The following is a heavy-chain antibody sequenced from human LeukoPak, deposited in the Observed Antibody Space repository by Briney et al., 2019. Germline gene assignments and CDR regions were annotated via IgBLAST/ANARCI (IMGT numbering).Heavy chain of an antibody. CDR1: GGSFSGYY. CDR3: ARGMYSSSSFDY. Sequence: SETLSLTCAVYGGSFSGYYWSWMRQPPGKGLEWIGEINHSGSTNYNPSLKSRVTISVDTSKNQFSLKLSSVTAADTAVYYCARGMYSSSSFDYWGQGTLVTVSS. V-gene: IGHV4-34*01. J-gene: IGHJ4*02. CDR2: INHSGST. D-gene: IGHD6-6*01.